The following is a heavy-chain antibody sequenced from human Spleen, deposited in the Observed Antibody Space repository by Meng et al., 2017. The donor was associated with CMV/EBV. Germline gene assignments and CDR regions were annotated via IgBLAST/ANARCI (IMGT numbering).Heavy chain of an antibody. D-gene: IGHD1-26*01. CDR3: AREGATHGIVDS. CDR1: GFTFSSYA. CDR2: IRYDGSNK. J-gene: IGHJ4*02. Sequence: GGSLRLSCAASGFTFSSYAMHWVRQAPGKGLEWVAFIRYDGSNKYYADSVKGRFTISRDNSKNTLYLQMNSLRGEDTALYYCAREGATHGIVDSWGQGTLVTVSS. V-gene: IGHV3-30*02.